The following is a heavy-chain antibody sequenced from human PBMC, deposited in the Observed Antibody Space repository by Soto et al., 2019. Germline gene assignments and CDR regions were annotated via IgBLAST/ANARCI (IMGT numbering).Heavy chain of an antibody. Sequence: GSLRLSCAASGFTFSSYGIHWVRQAPGKGLEWVAVISYDGSNKYYADSVKGRFTISRDNSKNTLYLQMNSLRAEDTAVYYCAKAPAYGTYDAFDIWGQGTMVTVSS. CDR3: AKAPAYGTYDAFDI. V-gene: IGHV3-30*18. D-gene: IGHD1-7*01. J-gene: IGHJ3*02. CDR1: GFTFSSYG. CDR2: ISYDGSNK.